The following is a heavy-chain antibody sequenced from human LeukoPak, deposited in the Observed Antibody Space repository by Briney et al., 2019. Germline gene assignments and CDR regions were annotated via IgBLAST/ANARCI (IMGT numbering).Heavy chain of an antibody. CDR3: ARGRITMIKGSNWFDP. Sequence: PSETLSLTCAVSGGSISSSNWWSWVRQPPGKGLEWIGEIYHSGSTNYNPSLKSRVTISVDKSKNQFSLKLSSVTAADTAVYYCARGRITMIKGSNWFDPWGQGTLVTVSS. D-gene: IGHD3-22*01. V-gene: IGHV4-4*02. CDR2: IYHSGST. J-gene: IGHJ5*02. CDR1: GGSISSSNW.